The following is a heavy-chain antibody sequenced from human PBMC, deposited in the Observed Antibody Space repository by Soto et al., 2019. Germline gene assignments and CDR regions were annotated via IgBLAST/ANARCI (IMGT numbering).Heavy chain of an antibody. CDR1: GFTFSSYW. V-gene: IGHV3-7*01. CDR3: ASWGFIVATNWYCDL. J-gene: IGHJ2*01. Sequence: EAQLVESGGGLVQPGGSLRLSCAASGFTFSSYWMSWVRQAPGKGLEWVANIKQDGNEESYVDSVKGRFTISRDNTKNSLFLQMNSLRAEDTAVYYCASWGFIVATNWYCDLWGRGTLVTVSS. D-gene: IGHD5-12*01. CDR2: IKQDGNEE.